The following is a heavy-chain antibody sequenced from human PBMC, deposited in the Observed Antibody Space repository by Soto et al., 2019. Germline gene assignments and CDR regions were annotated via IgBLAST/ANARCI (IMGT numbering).Heavy chain of an antibody. J-gene: IGHJ3*02. Sequence: ASVKVSCKVSGYTLTELSMHWVRQAPGKGLEWMGGFDPEDGETIYAQKFQGRVTMTEDTSTDTAYMELSSLRSEDTAAYYCATRSVQVVVLEGFFDIWGQGTMVTVSS. V-gene: IGHV1-24*01. CDR2: FDPEDGET. CDR1: GYTLTELS. D-gene: IGHD2-2*01. CDR3: ATRSVQVVVLEGFFDI.